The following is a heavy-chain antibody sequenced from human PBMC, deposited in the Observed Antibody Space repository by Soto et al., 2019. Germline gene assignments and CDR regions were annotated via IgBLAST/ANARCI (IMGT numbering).Heavy chain of an antibody. CDR3: ARAPDRGDQNFDY. D-gene: IGHD2-21*02. CDR1: VGSISSGGYS. CDR2: IYHSGST. V-gene: IGHV4-30-2*01. J-gene: IGHJ4*02. Sequence: QLQLQESGSGLVKPSRTLSLTCAVSVGSISSGGYSWGWIRRPPRKGLEWIGYIYHSGSTYYNPSLTSRVTISVDRSKNQFSLKLSSVTAADTAVYYCARAPDRGDQNFDYWGQGTLVTVSS.